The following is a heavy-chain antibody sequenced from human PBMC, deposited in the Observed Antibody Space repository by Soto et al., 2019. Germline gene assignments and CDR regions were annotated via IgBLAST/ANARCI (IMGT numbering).Heavy chain of an antibody. D-gene: IGHD6-13*01. J-gene: IGHJ4*02. V-gene: IGHV1-69*02. CDR1: GGTFSSYT. CDR2: IIPILGIA. CDR3: AMSRIAAAGLFDY. Sequence: QVQLVQSGAEVKKPGSSVKVSCKASGGTFSSYTISWVRQAPGQGLEWMGRIIPILGIANYAQKFQGRVTITVDKSTSTAYMEQSSLRSEDTAVYYCAMSRIAAAGLFDYWGQGTLVTVSS.